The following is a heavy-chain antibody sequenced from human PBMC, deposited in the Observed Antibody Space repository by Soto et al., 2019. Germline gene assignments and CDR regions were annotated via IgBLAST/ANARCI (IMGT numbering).Heavy chain of an antibody. J-gene: IGHJ6*02. CDR1: GFTFSMYS. CDR3: ARDHLTLPAHDFFYGSDV. CDR2: IPQDGVDG. V-gene: IGHV3-7*03. Sequence: DVKLVESGGGLVQPGDSLRLSCEVSGFTFSMYSMSWVRQSPGKGLEWVAKIPQDGVDGHYADSVKGRFTISRDNGKNSLYLQLNNLRAEDTAVYYCARDHLTLPAHDFFYGSDVWGRGATVTVSS. D-gene: IGHD2-21*02.